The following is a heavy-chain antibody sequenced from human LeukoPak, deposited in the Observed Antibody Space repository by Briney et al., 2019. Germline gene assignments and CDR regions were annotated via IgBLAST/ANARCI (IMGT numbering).Heavy chain of an antibody. CDR1: GGSISSYY. V-gene: IGHV4-59*01. CDR3: ARGELWYQH. J-gene: IGHJ1*01. Sequence: SETLSLTCTVSGGSISSYYWDWIRQPPGKGLEWIGYMYYSGSTNYNPSLKTRVTISVDTSKNQFSQKLTSVSAADTAVYYCARGELWYQHWGQGTLVTVSS. D-gene: IGHD2-21*01. CDR2: MYYSGST.